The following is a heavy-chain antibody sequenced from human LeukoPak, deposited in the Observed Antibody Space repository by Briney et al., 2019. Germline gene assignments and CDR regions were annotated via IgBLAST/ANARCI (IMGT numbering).Heavy chain of an antibody. Sequence: GASVKVSCKAFGYTFTSYGISWVRQAPGQGLEWMGWISAYNGNTNYAQKLQGRVTMTTDTPTSTAYMELRSLRSDDTAVFYCARDLAMYSPDLDYWGQGTLVTVSS. D-gene: IGHD1-26*01. CDR3: ARDLAMYSPDLDY. CDR2: ISAYNGNT. V-gene: IGHV1-18*01. CDR1: GYTFTSYG. J-gene: IGHJ4*02.